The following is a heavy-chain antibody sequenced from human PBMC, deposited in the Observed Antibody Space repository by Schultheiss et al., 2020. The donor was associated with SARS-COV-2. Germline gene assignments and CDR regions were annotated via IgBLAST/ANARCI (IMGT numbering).Heavy chain of an antibody. CDR1: GDTFSSHA. CDR3: ARVVGEWYFDL. Sequence: SVKVSCKAPGDTFSSHAVNWVRQAPGQGLEWMGRIIPILNVANLAHTFQGRVKITADGSTSTAYMELRNLTSEDTAVYYCARVVGEWYFDLWGRGTLVTVSS. J-gene: IGHJ2*01. CDR2: IIPILNVA. D-gene: IGHD2-15*01. V-gene: IGHV1-69*04.